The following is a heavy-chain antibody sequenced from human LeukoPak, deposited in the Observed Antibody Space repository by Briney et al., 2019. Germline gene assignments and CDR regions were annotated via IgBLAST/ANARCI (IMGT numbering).Heavy chain of an antibody. J-gene: IGHJ6*02. V-gene: IGHV3-74*01. D-gene: IGHD3-3*01. CDR3: ARGKYDFWSGYYPYYYYYGMDV. CDR1: GFTFSSYW. CDR2: INSDGSST. Sequence: QAGGSLRLSCAASGFTFSSYWMHWVRQAPGKGLVWVSRINSDGSSTSYADSVKGRFTISRDNAKNTLYLQMNSLRAVDTAVYYCARGKYDFWSGYYPYYYYYGMDVWGQGTTVTVSS.